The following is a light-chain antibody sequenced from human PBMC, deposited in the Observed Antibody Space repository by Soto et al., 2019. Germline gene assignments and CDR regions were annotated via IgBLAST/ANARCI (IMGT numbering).Light chain of an antibody. CDR2: AAS. J-gene: IGKJ5*01. CDR1: QSVSNNY. Sequence: EIVLTQSPGTLSLSPGERATLSCRASQSVSNNYLAWYQQKPGQAPRLLIYAASSRATGIPDRFSGSGSGTDFTLTITRLEPEDFAVYYCQQCGRSPITFGQGTRLEVK. V-gene: IGKV3-20*01. CDR3: QQCGRSPIT.